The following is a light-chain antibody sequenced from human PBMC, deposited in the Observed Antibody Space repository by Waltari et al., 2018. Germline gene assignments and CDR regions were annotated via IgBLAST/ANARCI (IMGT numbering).Light chain of an antibody. CDR1: SSDVGSYDL. CDR3: CSYAGSGTWV. CDR2: EGS. J-gene: IGLJ3*02. V-gene: IGLV2-23*01. Sequence: QSALTQPASVSGSPGQSITISCTGTSSDVGSYDLVSWYQHHPGKAPKLMIYEGSKRPSGVAMSFSGSKSGDAASLTISGRQAEDETDYYCCSYAGSGTWVFGGGTKLTVL.